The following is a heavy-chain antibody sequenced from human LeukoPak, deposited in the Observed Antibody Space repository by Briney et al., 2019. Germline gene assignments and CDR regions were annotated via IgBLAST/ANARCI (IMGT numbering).Heavy chain of an antibody. D-gene: IGHD3-9*01. CDR3: AREGGNYDILTGSIYYYGMDV. CDR2: INPNSGGT. J-gene: IGHJ6*02. CDR1: GYTFTGYY. V-gene: IGHV1-2*04. Sequence: ASVKVSCRASGYTFTGYYMHWVRQAPGQGLEWMGWINPNSGGTNYAQKFQGWVTMTRDTSISTAYMELSRLRSDDTAVYYCAREGGNYDILTGSIYYYGMDVWGQGTTVTVSS.